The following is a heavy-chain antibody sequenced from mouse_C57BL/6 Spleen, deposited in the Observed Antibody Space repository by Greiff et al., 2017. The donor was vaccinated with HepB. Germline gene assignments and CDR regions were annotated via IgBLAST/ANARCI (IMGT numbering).Heavy chain of an antibody. CDR1: GYTFTSYW. CDR2: IHPNSGST. Sequence: QVQLQQSGAELVKPGASVKLSCKASGYTFTSYWMHWVKQRPGQGLEWIGMIHPNSGSTNYNEKFKSKATLTVDKSSSTAYMQLSSLTSEDSAVYYCARGEITTVVATRYFDVWGTGTTVTVSS. V-gene: IGHV1-64*01. CDR3: ARGEITTVVATRYFDV. D-gene: IGHD1-1*01. J-gene: IGHJ1*03.